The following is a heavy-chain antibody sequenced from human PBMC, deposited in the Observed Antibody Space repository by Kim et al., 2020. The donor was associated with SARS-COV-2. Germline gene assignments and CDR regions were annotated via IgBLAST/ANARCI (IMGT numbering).Heavy chain of an antibody. V-gene: IGHV3-23*01. Sequence: ADSVKGRFTISRDNSKNTQYLQMNSLKAEDTAVYYCAKSYYYYYYYGVDVWGQGTTVTVSS. D-gene: IGHD1-26*01. J-gene: IGHJ6*02. CDR3: AKSYYYYYYYGVDV.